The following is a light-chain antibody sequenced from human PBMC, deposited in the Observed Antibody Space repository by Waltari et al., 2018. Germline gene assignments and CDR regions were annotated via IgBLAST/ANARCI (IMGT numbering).Light chain of an antibody. V-gene: IGLV1-51*01. CDR3: GTWDSSLSLYV. J-gene: IGLJ1*01. Sequence: QSVLTQPPSVSAAPGQKVNVSCSGSSSNIGNNYVSWYPQLQGSAPTLLIYDNDKRPSGIPDRLSGSKSGTSATLGITGLQTGDEADYYCGTWDSSLSLYVFGTGTKVTVL. CDR2: DND. CDR1: SSNIGNNY.